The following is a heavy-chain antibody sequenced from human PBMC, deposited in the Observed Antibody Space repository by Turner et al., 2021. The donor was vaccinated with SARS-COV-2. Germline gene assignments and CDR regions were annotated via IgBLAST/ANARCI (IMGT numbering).Heavy chain of an antibody. Sequence: EVQLVESGGGLVQPGGSLRLSCAASGFTFSSSWMHWVRQAPGKGLVWVSRINSDGSSTGYADSVKGRFTISRDNAKNTLYLQMNSLRAEDTAVYYCARDLNAYYYDSSGLDYWGQGTLVTVSS. J-gene: IGHJ4*02. CDR1: GFTFSSSW. CDR3: ARDLNAYYYDSSGLDY. V-gene: IGHV3-74*01. CDR2: INSDGSST. D-gene: IGHD3-22*01.